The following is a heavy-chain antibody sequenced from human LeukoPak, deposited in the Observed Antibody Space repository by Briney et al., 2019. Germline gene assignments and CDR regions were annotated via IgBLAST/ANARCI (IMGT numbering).Heavy chain of an antibody. Sequence: ASVKVSCKASGYTFTSYGISWVRQAPGQGLEWMGWISAYNGNTNYAQKLQGRVAMTTDTSTTTAHMELRNLRSGDTAVYYCARDLGAAGWTSSGWFTTPDYWGQGTLVTVSS. CDR3: ARDLGAAGWTSSGWFTTPDY. V-gene: IGHV1-18*01. D-gene: IGHD6-19*01. CDR1: GYTFTSYG. CDR2: ISAYNGNT. J-gene: IGHJ4*02.